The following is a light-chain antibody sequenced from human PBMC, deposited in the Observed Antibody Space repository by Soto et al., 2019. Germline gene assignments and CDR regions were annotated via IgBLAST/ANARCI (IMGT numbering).Light chain of an antibody. CDR3: QQYGRSPPFT. V-gene: IGKV3-20*01. CDR2: GAS. CDR1: QSVSSTY. J-gene: IGKJ2*01. Sequence: EIVLTQSPGTLSLSPGERATLSCRASQSVSSTYIAWYQQNPGQAPRLLIYGASSRATGIPDRFSGSGSGTDFNLTISRLEPEDFAVYFCQQYGRSPPFTFGQGTKVAIK.